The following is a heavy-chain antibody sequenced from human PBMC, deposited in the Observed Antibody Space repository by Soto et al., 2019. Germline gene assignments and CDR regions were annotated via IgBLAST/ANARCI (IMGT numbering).Heavy chain of an antibody. V-gene: IGHV1-69*01. CDR1: GGTFSGYA. CDR2: IIPVLGIK. Sequence: QAQLMQSGAEMKKPGSSVKVSCKASGGTFSGYALSWVRQAPGQGLEWMGGIIPVLGIKNYAQKLQDRITIAADESTGTASLDLRDLKSEDTAIYYCAQDPRSITGTTSGEDFQHWGPGTLVPVSS. J-gene: IGHJ1*01. CDR3: AQDPRSITGTTSGEDFQH. D-gene: IGHD1-20*01.